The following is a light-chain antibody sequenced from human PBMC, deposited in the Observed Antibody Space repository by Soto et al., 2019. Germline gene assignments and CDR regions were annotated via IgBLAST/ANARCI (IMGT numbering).Light chain of an antibody. Sequence: QSVLTQPPSASGTPGQRVTISCSGTSSNIGSNYVYWYQQLPGPAPKLLIYRNNQRPSGVPDRFSGSKSGTSASLAISGLRSEDEYEYYCAEWDDSLSGPVFGGGTKLTVL. CDR1: SSNIGSNY. J-gene: IGLJ2*01. CDR2: RNN. V-gene: IGLV1-47*01. CDR3: AEWDDSLSGPV.